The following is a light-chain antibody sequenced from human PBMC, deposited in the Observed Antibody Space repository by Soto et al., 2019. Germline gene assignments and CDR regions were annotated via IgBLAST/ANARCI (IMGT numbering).Light chain of an antibody. Sequence: EIVLTQSPGTLSFSPGERVTLSCRASQSVTRSFLAWYQQKPGQAPRLLIYGASSRATGIPDRFSGSGSGKDFTLTISRLEPEDFGVYYCHQYGSSTQAFGPGTKVDIK. J-gene: IGKJ3*01. CDR2: GAS. CDR1: QSVTRSF. CDR3: HQYGSSTQA. V-gene: IGKV3-20*01.